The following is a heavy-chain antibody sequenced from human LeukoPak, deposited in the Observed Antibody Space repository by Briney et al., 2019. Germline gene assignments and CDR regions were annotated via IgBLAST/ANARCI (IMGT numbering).Heavy chain of an antibody. Sequence: GASVKVSCKASGYTFTSYGISWVRQAPGQGLEWMGWISAYNGNTNYAQKLQGRVTMTTDTSTSTAYMELRSLRSDDTAVYYCERVVILYREGVYYYYMDVWGKGTTVTVSS. CDR1: GYTFTSYG. V-gene: IGHV1-18*01. CDR3: ERVVILYREGVYYYYMDV. CDR2: ISAYNGNT. D-gene: IGHD2-15*01. J-gene: IGHJ6*03.